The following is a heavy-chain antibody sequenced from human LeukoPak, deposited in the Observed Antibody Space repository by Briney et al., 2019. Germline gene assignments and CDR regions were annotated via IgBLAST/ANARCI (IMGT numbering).Heavy chain of an antibody. J-gene: IGHJ5*02. CDR3: AKDGLVGATTGGWFDP. D-gene: IGHD1-26*01. CDR1: GFAFSDYG. CDR2: IRDDGSHK. Sequence: PGGSLRLSCAASGFAFSDYGTHWVRQAPGKGLEWVAFIRDDGSHKDYADSVKGRFTISRDNSKNTLYLQMNSLRAEDTAVYYCAKDGLVGATTGGWFDPWGQGTLVTVSS. V-gene: IGHV3-30*02.